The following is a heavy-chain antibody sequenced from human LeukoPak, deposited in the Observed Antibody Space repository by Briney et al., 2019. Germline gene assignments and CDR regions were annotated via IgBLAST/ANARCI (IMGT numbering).Heavy chain of an antibody. CDR1: GGSISSSSFY. J-gene: IGHJ4*02. CDR3: ARDGAARTFDY. CDR2: IFYTGST. V-gene: IGHV4-39*02. Sequence: SETLSLTCTVSGGSISSSSFYWGWIRQSPGKGLEWIGNIFYTGSTYYNPSLKSRVTISADTSKNQFSLKLSSVTAADTAVYYCARDGAARTFDYWGQGTLVTVSS. D-gene: IGHD6-6*01.